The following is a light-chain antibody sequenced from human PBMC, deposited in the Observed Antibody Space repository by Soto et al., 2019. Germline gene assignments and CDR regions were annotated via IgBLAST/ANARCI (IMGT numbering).Light chain of an antibody. CDR3: QQSYRNPIT. CDR2: AAS. J-gene: IGKJ5*01. V-gene: IGKV1-39*01. CDR1: QSISSY. Sequence: DIPMTQSPSSLSASVGDRVTITCLASQSISSYLNWYQQKPGKAPNLLIHAASSLQSGVPPRFSGSGSGTDFTLTISSLQPEDFATYFCQQSYRNPITFGQGTRLEIK.